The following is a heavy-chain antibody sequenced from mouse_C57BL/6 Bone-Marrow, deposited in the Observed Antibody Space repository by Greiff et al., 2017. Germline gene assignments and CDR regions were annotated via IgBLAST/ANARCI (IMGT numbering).Heavy chain of an antibody. CDR2: IDPSDSYT. CDR3: ARSGGDYEVWYFDV. CDR1: GYTFTSYW. J-gene: IGHJ1*03. V-gene: IGHV1-50*01. D-gene: IGHD2-13*01. Sequence: QVQLQQPGAELVKPGASVKLSCKASGYTFTSYWMQWVKQRPGQGLEWIGEIDPSDSYTNYNQKFKGKATLTVDTSSSTAYMQLSSLTSEDSAVYYCARSGGDYEVWYFDVWGTGTTVTVSS.